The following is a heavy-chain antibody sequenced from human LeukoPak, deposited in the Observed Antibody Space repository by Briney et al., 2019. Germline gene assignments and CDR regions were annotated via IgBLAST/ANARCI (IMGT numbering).Heavy chain of an antibody. D-gene: IGHD3-9*01. CDR1: GFTFSNYW. CDR3: ARGGNSDILTGYIFDY. V-gene: IGHV3-7*03. J-gene: IGHJ4*02. CDR2: IKHDGGDK. Sequence: GGSLRLSCAASGFTFSNYWMSWVRQAPGKGLEWVANIKHDGGDKHYVDSVKGRFTIARDSAKNSLNLQMNSLRAEDTAVYYCARGGNSDILTGYIFDYWGQGTLVTVSS.